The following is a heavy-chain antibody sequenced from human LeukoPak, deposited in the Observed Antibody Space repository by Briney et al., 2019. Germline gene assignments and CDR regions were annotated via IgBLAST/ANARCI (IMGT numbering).Heavy chain of an antibody. Sequence: PSETLSLTCTVSGASISNGNYYWSWIRQPAGKGLDWIGRIYTSGSTHYNPSLKSRLTISLDTSKNQFSLKLSSVTAADTAVYYCARATYYYDSSGYLGIGGNWFDPWGQGTLVTVSS. CDR2: IYTSGST. J-gene: IGHJ5*02. CDR3: ARATYYYDSSGYLGIGGNWFDP. D-gene: IGHD3-22*01. V-gene: IGHV4-61*02. CDR1: GASISNGNYY.